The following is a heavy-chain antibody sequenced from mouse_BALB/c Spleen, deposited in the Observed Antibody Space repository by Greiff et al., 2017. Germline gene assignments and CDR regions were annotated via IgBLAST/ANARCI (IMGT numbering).Heavy chain of an antibody. J-gene: IGHJ2*01. D-gene: IGHD2-10*01. CDR3: ARGESYYGNSFDY. CDR2: ISSGGST. Sequence: EVHLVESGGGLVKPGGSLKLSCAASGFTFSSYAMSWVRQTPEKRLEWVASISSGGSTYYPDSVKGRFTISRDNARNILYLQMSSLRSEDTAMYYCARGESYYGNSFDYWGQGTTLTVSS. CDR1: GFTFSSYA. V-gene: IGHV5-6-5*01.